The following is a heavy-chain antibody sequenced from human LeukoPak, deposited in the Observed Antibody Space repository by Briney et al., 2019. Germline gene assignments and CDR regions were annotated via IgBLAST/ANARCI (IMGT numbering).Heavy chain of an antibody. J-gene: IGHJ5*02. CDR3: AIPGIAAAGTKGVWFDP. Sequence: PGRSLRLSCAASGFTFSSYGMHWVRQAPGKGLEWVAVISYDGSNKYYADSVKGRFTISRDNSKNTLYLQMNSLRAEDTAVYYCAIPGIAAAGTKGVWFDPWGQGTLVTVSS. D-gene: IGHD6-13*01. V-gene: IGHV3-30*03. CDR1: GFTFSSYG. CDR2: ISYDGSNK.